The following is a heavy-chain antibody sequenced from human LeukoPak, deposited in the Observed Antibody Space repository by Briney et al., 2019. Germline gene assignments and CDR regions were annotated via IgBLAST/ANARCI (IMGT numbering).Heavy chain of an antibody. CDR2: INTNSGGT. J-gene: IGHJ3*02. D-gene: IGHD5-24*01. CDR1: GYTFTGYF. V-gene: IGHV1-2*02. Sequence: ASVKVSCKASGYTFTGYFIHWVRQAPGQGLEWMGWINTNSGGTNYAQKFQGRVIMTTDTSTSTVYMELSSLKSEDTAVYYCARVRDGYNDAYDIWGQRTMVIVSS. CDR3: ARVRDGYNDAYDI.